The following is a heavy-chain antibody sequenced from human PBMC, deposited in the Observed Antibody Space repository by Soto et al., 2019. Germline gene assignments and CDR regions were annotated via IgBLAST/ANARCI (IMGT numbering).Heavy chain of an antibody. Sequence: QVQLVESGGDVVKPGRSLRLSCVASGFIFSTYAMYWVRQAPGKGLEWVAVILYEGENKYYADSVKGRFTVSRDDSKNTLYLQMNSLRPEDTALYYCARDLNDYGDYGEVGYWGQGTLVTVSS. CDR1: GFIFSTYA. D-gene: IGHD4-17*01. J-gene: IGHJ4*02. CDR3: ARDLNDYGDYGEVGY. V-gene: IGHV3-30*04. CDR2: ILYEGENK.